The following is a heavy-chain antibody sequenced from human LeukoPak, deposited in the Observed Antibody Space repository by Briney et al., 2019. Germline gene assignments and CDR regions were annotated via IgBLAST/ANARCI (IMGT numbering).Heavy chain of an antibody. J-gene: IGHJ3*02. Sequence: PSETLSLTCTVSGASISSYYWSWIRQPPGKGLEWVGSFYYSGSTNYNPSLKGRVTISVDTSKNQLSLKLTSVTAADTAIYFYAGESPTGRDAFDIWGQGTMVTVSS. D-gene: IGHD1-14*01. CDR1: GASISSYY. V-gene: IGHV4-59*01. CDR3: AGESPTGRDAFDI. CDR2: FYYSGST.